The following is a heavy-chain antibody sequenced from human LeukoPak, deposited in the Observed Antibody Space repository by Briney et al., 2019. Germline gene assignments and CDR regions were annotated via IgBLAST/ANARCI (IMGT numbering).Heavy chain of an antibody. CDR3: AREPPSQGITGTTVY. Sequence: PGGSLRLSCAASGFTVSSNYMSWVRQAPGKGLEWVSVIYSGGSTYYVDSVKGRFTISRDNSKNTLYLQMNSLRAEDTAVYYCAREPPSQGITGTTVYWGQGTLVTVSS. CDR1: GFTVSSNY. CDR2: IYSGGST. D-gene: IGHD1-7*01. V-gene: IGHV3-66*02. J-gene: IGHJ4*02.